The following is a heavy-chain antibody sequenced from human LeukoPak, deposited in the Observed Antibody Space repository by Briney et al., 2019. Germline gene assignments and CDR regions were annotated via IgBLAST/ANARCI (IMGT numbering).Heavy chain of an antibody. D-gene: IGHD1-1*01. CDR2: IYHSGST. J-gene: IGHJ4*02. CDR1: GYSISCGYY. V-gene: IGHV4-38-2*02. CDR3: ARVRGRHDINFDY. Sequence: PSETLSLTCTVSGYSISCGYYWGWIRQPPGEGLEWIGSIYHSGSTYYNPSLKSRVTISVDTSKNQFSLKLSSVTAADTAVYYCARVRGRHDINFDYWGQGTLVTVSS.